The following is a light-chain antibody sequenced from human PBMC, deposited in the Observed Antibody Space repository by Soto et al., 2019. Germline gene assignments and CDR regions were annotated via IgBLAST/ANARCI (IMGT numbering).Light chain of an antibody. CDR1: QGISRY. V-gene: IGKV1-9*01. CDR2: AAS. CDR3: QQFNTYLFT. Sequence: DIQLTQSPSFLSASVGDRVTITCRASQGISRYLAWYQQKPGKAPNLLIYAASTLQSGVPSRFSGSGSGTEFTLTISSLQPEDFATYHCQQFNTYLFTFGPGTKVDIK. J-gene: IGKJ3*01.